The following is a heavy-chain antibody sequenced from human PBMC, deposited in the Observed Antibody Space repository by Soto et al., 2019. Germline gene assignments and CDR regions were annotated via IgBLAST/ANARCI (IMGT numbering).Heavy chain of an antibody. CDR1: GFTFSGYD. D-gene: IGHD5-12*01. CDR3: ARDGDGYNFPDFDY. CDR2: ISYDGSNK. J-gene: IGHJ4*02. Sequence: PGGSLRLSCAAAGFTFSGYDMHWVRQAPGKGLEWVAAISYDGSNKYYADSVEGRFTISRDNSKNTLYLQMSSLRGEDTAVYYCARDGDGYNFPDFDYWGQGTLVTVSS. V-gene: IGHV3-30-3*01.